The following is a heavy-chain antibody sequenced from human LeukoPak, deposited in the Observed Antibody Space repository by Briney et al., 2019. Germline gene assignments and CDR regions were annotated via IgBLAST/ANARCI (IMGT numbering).Heavy chain of an antibody. CDR3: AKDRSGSYSQGLDY. CDR2: IRYDGSNK. D-gene: IGHD1-26*01. J-gene: IGHJ4*02. Sequence: GGSLRLSCAASGFTFSSYGMHWVRQAPGKGLEWVAFIRYDGSNKYYADSVKGRFTISRDNSMNTLYLQMNSLRAEDTAVYYCAKDRSGSYSQGLDYWGQGTLVTVSS. V-gene: IGHV3-30*02. CDR1: GFTFSSYG.